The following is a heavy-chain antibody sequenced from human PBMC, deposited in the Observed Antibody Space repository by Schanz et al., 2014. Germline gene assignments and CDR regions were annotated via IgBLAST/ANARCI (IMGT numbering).Heavy chain of an antibody. CDR1: GGAFNNYA. J-gene: IGHJ2*01. CDR2: VIPILNVR. Sequence: QAHLAHSGAEVKTPGSSVKVSCQASGGAFNNYAFNWVKQAPGQGLQWMGRVIPILNVRDYAQNFQGRVTITADMSTNTVYMEMRNLRPDDTAMFYCARAAFSHGYPRSRGLYLDLWGRGTLITISS. V-gene: IGHV1-69*04. D-gene: IGHD6-25*01. CDR3: ARAAFSHGYPRSRGLYLDL.